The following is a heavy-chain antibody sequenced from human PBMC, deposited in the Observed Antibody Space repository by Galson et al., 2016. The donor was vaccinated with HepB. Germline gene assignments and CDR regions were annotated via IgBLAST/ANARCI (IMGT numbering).Heavy chain of an antibody. J-gene: IGHJ3*02. CDR2: IYSGGST. Sequence: SLRLSCAASGFSVGSYYMSWVRQAPGKGLEYVSIIYSGGSTDYADSVKGRFTISRGNSKDTLYLQMNNLRAEETAVYYCAVKSGLVVTAGEAFDIWGLGTMVTVAS. D-gene: IGHD2-21*02. CDR1: GFSVGSYY. V-gene: IGHV3-53*01. CDR3: AVKSGLVVTAGEAFDI.